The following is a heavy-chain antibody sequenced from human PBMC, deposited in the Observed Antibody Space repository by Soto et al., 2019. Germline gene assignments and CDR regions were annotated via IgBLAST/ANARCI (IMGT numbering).Heavy chain of an antibody. CDR3: ARTCRSGGSCYLEY. Sequence: ASVKVSCKASGYSFSSFGISWVRQAPGQGLEWVGWVSVPSGDTSSAQNFQGRVTVTTDTSTSTAYMEVGSLRSDDTAVYYCARTCRSGGSCYLEYWGEGTLVTVSS. CDR1: GYSFSSFG. CDR2: VSVPSGDT. V-gene: IGHV1-18*01. D-gene: IGHD2-15*01. J-gene: IGHJ4*02.